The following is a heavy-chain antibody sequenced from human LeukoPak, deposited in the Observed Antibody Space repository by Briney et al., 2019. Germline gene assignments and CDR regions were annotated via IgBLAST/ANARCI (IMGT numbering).Heavy chain of an antibody. CDR2: ISGSGGST. CDR1: GFTFGSYA. Sequence: GGSLRLSCAASGFTFGSYAMSWVRQAPGKGLEWVSAISGSGGSTYYADSVKGRFTISRDNSKNTLYLQMNSLRAEDTAVYYCAKDPTYCSSTSCYWYGMDVWGQGTTVTVSS. V-gene: IGHV3-23*01. CDR3: AKDPTYCSSTSCYWYGMDV. J-gene: IGHJ6*02. D-gene: IGHD2-2*01.